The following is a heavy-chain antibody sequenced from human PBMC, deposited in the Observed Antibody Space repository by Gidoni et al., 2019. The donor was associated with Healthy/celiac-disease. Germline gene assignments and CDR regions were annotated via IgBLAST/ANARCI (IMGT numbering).Heavy chain of an antibody. V-gene: IGHV3-74*01. J-gene: IGHJ4*02. CDR1: GFTFSSYW. CDR3: ARDGWFRLAGIDY. Sequence: EVQLVESGGGLVQPGGYLRLSWAASGFTFSSYWMHWVRQAPGKGLVWVSSINSDGSSTSYAASVKGRFTISRDNAKNTLYLQMNSLRAEDTAVYYCARDGWFRLAGIDYWGQGTLVTVSS. D-gene: IGHD2-15*01. CDR2: INSDGSST.